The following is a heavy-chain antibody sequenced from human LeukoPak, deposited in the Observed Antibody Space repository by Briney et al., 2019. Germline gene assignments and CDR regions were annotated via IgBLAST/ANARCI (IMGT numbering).Heavy chain of an antibody. Sequence: ASVKVSCKASGYTFTGYYIHWVRQAPGQGLEWMGWINPDSGGTNYAQKFQGWITMTRDTSISTAYMELTNLKADDTAIYYCGRDTGYSGYDPLDYWGQGTLVTASS. V-gene: IGHV1-2*04. J-gene: IGHJ4*02. CDR2: INPDSGGT. CDR3: GRDTGYSGYDPLDY. CDR1: GYTFTGYY. D-gene: IGHD5-12*01.